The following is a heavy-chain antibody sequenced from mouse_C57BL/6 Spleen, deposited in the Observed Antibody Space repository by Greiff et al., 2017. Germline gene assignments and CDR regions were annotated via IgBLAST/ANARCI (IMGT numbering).Heavy chain of an antibody. CDR2: IYPSDSET. CDR3: ARIPQKASKGYFDV. Sequence: QVQLQQPGAELVRPGSSVKLSCKASGYTFTSYWMDWVKQRPGQGLEWIGNIYPSDSETHYNQKFKDKATLTVDKSSSTAYMQLSSLTSEDSAVYYCARIPQKASKGYFDVWGTGTTVTVSS. CDR1: GYTFTSYW. V-gene: IGHV1-61*01. D-gene: IGHD2-5*01. J-gene: IGHJ1*03.